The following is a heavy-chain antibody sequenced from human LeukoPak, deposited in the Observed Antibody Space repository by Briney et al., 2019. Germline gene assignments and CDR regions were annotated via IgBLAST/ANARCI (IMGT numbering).Heavy chain of an antibody. CDR3: AKAQRKFGIAAAFRVYYYYGMDV. CDR2: ISGSGGST. D-gene: IGHD6-13*01. Sequence: GGSLRLSCAASGFTFSSYAMSWVRQAPGKGLEWVSAISGSGGSTYYADSVKGRFTISRDNSKNTLYLQMNSLRAEDTAVYYCAKAQRKFGIAAAFRVYYYYGMDVWGQGTTVTVS. V-gene: IGHV3-23*01. CDR1: GFTFSSYA. J-gene: IGHJ6*02.